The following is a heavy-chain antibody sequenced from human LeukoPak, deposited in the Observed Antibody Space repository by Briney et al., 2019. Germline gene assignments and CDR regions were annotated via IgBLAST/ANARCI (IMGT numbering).Heavy chain of an antibody. J-gene: IGHJ6*02. CDR2: IIPLFGSA. Sequence: SVKVSCKASGGTFNSYAISWVRQAPGQGLEWMGGIIPLFGSANYAQKFQGRVTISADESTSTAYMGLSSLRSEDTAVYYCARTRYCHDSSDYGARYYYYYGMDVWGQGTTVTVSS. CDR1: GGTFNSYA. V-gene: IGHV1-69*13. D-gene: IGHD3-22*01. CDR3: ARTRYCHDSSDYGARYYYYYGMDV.